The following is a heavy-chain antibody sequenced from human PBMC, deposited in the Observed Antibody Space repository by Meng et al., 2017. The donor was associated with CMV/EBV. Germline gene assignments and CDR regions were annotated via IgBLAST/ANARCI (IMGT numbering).Heavy chain of an antibody. CDR3: TRHEVGTGSYFDL. Sequence: SAFSFSGSGIQWVRQASGKGLEWVGRNRQKAESYATKYAASMKSKFTITRDDSKNTAYLQMNSLKIEDTAVYYCTRHEVGTGSYFDLWGRGALVTVSS. J-gene: IGHJ2*01. CDR2: NRQKAESYAT. D-gene: IGHD1-26*01. CDR1: AFSFSGSG. V-gene: IGHV3-73*01.